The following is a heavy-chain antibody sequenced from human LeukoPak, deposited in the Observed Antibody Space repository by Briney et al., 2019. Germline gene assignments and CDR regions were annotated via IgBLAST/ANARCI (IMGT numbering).Heavy chain of an antibody. J-gene: IGHJ4*02. Sequence: ASVKVSCKASGYTFTSYDINWVRQATGQGLEWMGWMNPNSGNTGYAQKFQGRVTMTRNTSISTAYMEPSSLRSEDTAVYYCARGRIAVAGGDYWGQGTLVTVSS. D-gene: IGHD6-19*01. CDR2: MNPNSGNT. V-gene: IGHV1-8*01. CDR3: ARGRIAVAGGDY. CDR1: GYTFTSYD.